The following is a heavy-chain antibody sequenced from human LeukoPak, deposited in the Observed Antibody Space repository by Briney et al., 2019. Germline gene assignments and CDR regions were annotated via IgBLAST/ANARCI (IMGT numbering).Heavy chain of an antibody. CDR2: IKQDGNEK. D-gene: IGHD4/OR15-4a*01. CDR1: GFTFSSYW. J-gene: IGHJ4*02. V-gene: IGHV3-7*01. Sequence: PGGSLRLSCAASGFTFSSYWMSWVRQAPGKGLEWVAHIKQDGNEKYYVDSVKGRFTISRDNAKNSLDLQMNSLRAEDTAVYYCARDTLGEGEDANYAVYYFDYWGQGTPVTVSS. CDR3: ARDTLGEGEDANYAVYYFDY.